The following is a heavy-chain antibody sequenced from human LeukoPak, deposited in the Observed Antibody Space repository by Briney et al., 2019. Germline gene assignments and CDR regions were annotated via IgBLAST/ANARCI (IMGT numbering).Heavy chain of an antibody. CDR2: ISSSSSYI. V-gene: IGHV3-21*01. CDR1: GFTFSSYS. J-gene: IGHJ6*02. D-gene: IGHD3-10*01. Sequence: GGTLRLSCAASGFTFSSYSMNWVRQAPGKGLEWVSSISSSSSYIYYADSVKGRFTISRDNAKNSLYLQMNSLRAEDTAVYYCAREEDTMVRGVRAYYYGMDVWGQGTTVTVSS. CDR3: AREEDTMVRGVRAYYYGMDV.